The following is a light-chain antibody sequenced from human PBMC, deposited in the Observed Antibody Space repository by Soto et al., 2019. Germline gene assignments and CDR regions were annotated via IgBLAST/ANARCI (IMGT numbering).Light chain of an antibody. CDR1: QNINNY. Sequence: DIQMTQSPSSMSASVGDRVTITCQASQNINNYLNWYQQKPGRAPKLLIYDASNLEAGVPSRFRGSGSGTDFTFTISRLQPEDITTYYCQQYENLPTFGQGTRLEIK. V-gene: IGKV1-33*01. J-gene: IGKJ5*01. CDR2: DAS. CDR3: QQYENLPT.